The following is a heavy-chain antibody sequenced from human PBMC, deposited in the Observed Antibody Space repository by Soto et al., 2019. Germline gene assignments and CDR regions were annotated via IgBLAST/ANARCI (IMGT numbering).Heavy chain of an antibody. CDR3: ARGDGDYYDGNGYLGRH. CDR2: INSDGSRT. Sequence: EVQLVESGGGIVQPGGSLRLSCAASGFTFSSYWMHWVRQAPGKGLVWVSRINSDGSRTSYADSAKGRFTISRDNAKNRVYLQMNSLRAEDTAVYYCARGDGDYYDGNGYLGRHWGQGPLVTVSS. D-gene: IGHD3-22*01. V-gene: IGHV3-74*01. J-gene: IGHJ4*02. CDR1: GFTFSSYW.